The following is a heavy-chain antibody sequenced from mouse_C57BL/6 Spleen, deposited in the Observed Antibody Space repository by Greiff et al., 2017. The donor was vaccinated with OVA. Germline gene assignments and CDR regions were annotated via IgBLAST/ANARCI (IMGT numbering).Heavy chain of an antibody. J-gene: IGHJ2*01. Sequence: EVQLQQSGPELVKPGASVKISCKASGYSFTGYYMNWVKQSPEKSLEWIGEINPSTGGTTYNQKFKAKATLTVDKSSSTAYMQLKSLTSEDSAVYYCARKDYYGNFYYWGQGTTLTVSS. D-gene: IGHD2-1*01. CDR1: GYSFTGYY. CDR3: ARKDYYGNFYY. CDR2: INPSTGGT. V-gene: IGHV1-42*01.